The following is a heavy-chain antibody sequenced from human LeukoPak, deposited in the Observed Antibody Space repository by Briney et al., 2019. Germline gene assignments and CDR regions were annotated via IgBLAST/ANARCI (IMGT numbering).Heavy chain of an antibody. J-gene: IGHJ4*02. CDR3: ARVAQYYYDSSGYYCPDY. CDR1: GFIFSAYT. Sequence: GGSLRLSCAASGFIFSAYTMNWVRQAPGKGLEWVSFISSSSTYKYYADSVKGRFTISRDNAQNSVYLQMNSLRAEDTAVYYCARVAQYYYDSSGYYCPDYWGQGTLVTVSS. CDR2: ISSSSTYK. V-gene: IGHV3-21*01. D-gene: IGHD3-22*01.